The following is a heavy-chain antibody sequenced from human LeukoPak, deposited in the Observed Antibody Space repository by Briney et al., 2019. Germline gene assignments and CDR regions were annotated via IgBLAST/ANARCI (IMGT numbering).Heavy chain of an antibody. CDR2: IYWDDDK. D-gene: IGHD4-17*01. V-gene: IGHV2-5*02. J-gene: IGHJ5*02. CDR1: GFSLSTAGVA. CDR3: AYNSATVTTNWFGP. Sequence: VSGPTLVKPTQTLTLTCTFSGFSLSTAGVAVGWIRQPPGKALEWLALIYWDDDKRYSPSLRSRLTITKGTSKNQMVLTMTNMDPVDTATYYCAYNSATVTTNWFGPWGQGTLVTVSS.